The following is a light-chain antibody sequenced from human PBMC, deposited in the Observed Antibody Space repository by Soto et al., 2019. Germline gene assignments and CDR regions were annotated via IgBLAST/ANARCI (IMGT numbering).Light chain of an antibody. CDR3: SSYTSSSTLYV. Sequence: QSVLTQPASVSGSPGQSITISCTGTSSDVGGYNYVSWYQQHPGKAPTLMIYDVSKRPSGVSNRFSGSKSGNTASLTISGFQAEDEADYYCSSYTSSSTLYVFGIGTKVPVL. J-gene: IGLJ1*01. CDR1: SSDVGGYNY. V-gene: IGLV2-14*01. CDR2: DVS.